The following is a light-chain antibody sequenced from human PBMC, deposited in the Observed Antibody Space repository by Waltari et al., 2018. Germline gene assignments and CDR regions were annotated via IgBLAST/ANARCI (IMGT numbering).Light chain of an antibody. J-gene: IGKJ2*01. CDR3: QQYDTSPAT. V-gene: IGKV3-20*01. CDR2: GAL. Sequence: EIVFTQSPGPLSLSPGERATLSCRASRSLNIAYVAWYQQKSGQAPRLLIYGALYRAAGIPDRFSGSGSGTDFTLTISRLEPDDFAVYYCQQYDTSPATFGQGTKLEIK. CDR1: RSLNIAY.